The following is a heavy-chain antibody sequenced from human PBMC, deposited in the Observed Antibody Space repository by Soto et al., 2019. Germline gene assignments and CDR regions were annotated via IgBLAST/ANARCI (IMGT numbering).Heavy chain of an antibody. J-gene: IGHJ3*01. CDR1: RYSFTSYW. D-gene: IGHD2-15*01. CDR2: IYPGDSDT. V-gene: IGHV5-51*01. CDR3: ARDCSGGSCYSQLERDAFDF. Sequence: GESLKISCKGSRYSFTSYWIGWVRQMPGKGLEWMGIIYPGDSDTRYSPSFQGQVTISADKSISTAYLQWSSLKASDTAMYYCARDCSGGSCYSQLERDAFDFWGQGTMVTVSS.